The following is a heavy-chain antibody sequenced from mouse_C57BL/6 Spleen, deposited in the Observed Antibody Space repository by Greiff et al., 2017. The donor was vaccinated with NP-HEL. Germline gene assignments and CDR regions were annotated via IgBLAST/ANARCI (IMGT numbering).Heavy chain of an antibody. Sequence: VQLQQSGPELVKPGASVKIPCKASGYTFTDYNMDWVKQSHGKSLEWIGDINPNNGGTIYNQKFKGKATLTVDKSSSTAYMELRSLTSEDTAVYYCARSHMVPFAYWGQGTLVTVSA. V-gene: IGHV1-18*01. CDR1: GYTFTDYN. J-gene: IGHJ3*01. CDR2: INPNNGGT. CDR3: ARSHMVPFAY. D-gene: IGHD2-2*01.